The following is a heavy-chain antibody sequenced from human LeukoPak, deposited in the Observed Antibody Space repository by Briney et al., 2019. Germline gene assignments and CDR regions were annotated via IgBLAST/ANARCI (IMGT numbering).Heavy chain of an antibody. D-gene: IGHD5-18*01. V-gene: IGHV4-61*02. J-gene: IGHJ4*02. CDR2: IYTSGST. CDR1: GGSISSGSYY. Sequence: PSETLSLTCTVSGGSISSGSYYWSWIRQPAGKGLEWIGRIYTSGSTYYNPSLKSRVTISVDTSKNQFSLKLSSVTAADTAVYYCARQYSYRGSYFDYWGQGTLVTVSS. CDR3: ARQYSYRGSYFDY.